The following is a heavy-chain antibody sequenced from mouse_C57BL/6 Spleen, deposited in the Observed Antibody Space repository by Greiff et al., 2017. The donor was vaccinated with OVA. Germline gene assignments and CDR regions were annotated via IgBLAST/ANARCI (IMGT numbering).Heavy chain of an antibody. CDR1: GYTFTDYD. D-gene: IGHD1-1*01. CDR2: IDPETGGT. V-gene: IGHV1-15*01. Sequence: VQLQQSGAELVRPGASVTLSCKASGYTFTDYDMHWVKQTPVHGLEWIGAIDPETGGTAYNQKFKGKAILTADKSSSTAYMELRSLTSEDSAVYDYTYGSTVAWFAYWGQGTLVTVSA. CDR3: TYGSTVAWFAY. J-gene: IGHJ3*01.